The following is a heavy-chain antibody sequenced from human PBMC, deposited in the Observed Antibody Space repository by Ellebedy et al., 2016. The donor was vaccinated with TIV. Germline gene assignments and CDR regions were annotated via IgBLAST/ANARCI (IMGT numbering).Heavy chain of an antibody. V-gene: IGHV4-38-2*02. CDR1: GYSISSGYY. Sequence: SETLSLTCTVSGYSISSGYYWGWIRQPPGKGLEWIGSIYHSGSTYYNPSLKSRVTISVDTSKNQFSLKLSSVTAADTAVFYCARGGVRGGEPFDYWGQGTLVTVSS. J-gene: IGHJ4*02. CDR3: ARGGVRGGEPFDY. CDR2: IYHSGST. D-gene: IGHD3-10*01.